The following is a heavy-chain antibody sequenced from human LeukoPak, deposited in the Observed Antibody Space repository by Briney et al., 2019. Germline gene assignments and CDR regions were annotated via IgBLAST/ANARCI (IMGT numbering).Heavy chain of an antibody. CDR2: INPNSGGT. V-gene: IGHV1-2*02. CDR3: ARNYDILTGDAFDI. D-gene: IGHD3-9*01. J-gene: IGHJ3*02. Sequence: ASVKVSCKASGYTFTGYYMHWVRQAPGQGLEWMGWINPNSGGTNYAQKFQGRVTMTRDTSISTAYMELNRLRSDDTAVYYCARNYDILTGDAFDIWGQGTMVTVSS. CDR1: GYTFTGYY.